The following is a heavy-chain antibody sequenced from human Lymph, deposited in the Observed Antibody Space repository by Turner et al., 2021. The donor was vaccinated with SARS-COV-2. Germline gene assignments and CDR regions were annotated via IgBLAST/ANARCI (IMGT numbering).Heavy chain of an antibody. CDR1: GGIFSSYV. CDR2: IIPIFGTA. CDR3: ARDLSPIRVVVVPAARSRYYYGMDV. D-gene: IGHD2-2*01. J-gene: IGHJ6*02. V-gene: IGHV1-69*01. Sequence: QMQLVQSGAEVKKPGSSVKVSCKASGGIFSSYVISWVRQAPGQGLEWMGGIIPIFGTANHAQKFQGRVTITADESTSTAYMELRSLRSEDTAVYYCARDLSPIRVVVVPAARSRYYYGMDVWGQGTTVTVSS.